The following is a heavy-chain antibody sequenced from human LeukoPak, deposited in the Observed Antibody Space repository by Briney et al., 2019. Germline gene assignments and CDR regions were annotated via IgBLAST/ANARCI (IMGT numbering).Heavy chain of an antibody. Sequence: HGESLKISCKGSGYSFTSYWIGWVRQMPGKGLEWMGIIYPGDSDTRYSPSFQGQVTISADKSISTAYLQWSSLKASDTAMYYCARQGFMSFGYYDFWSGNPYYYYMDVWGKGTTVTVSS. CDR3: ARQGFMSFGYYDFWSGNPYYYYMDV. CDR2: IYPGDSDT. CDR1: GYSFTSYW. D-gene: IGHD3-3*01. J-gene: IGHJ6*03. V-gene: IGHV5-51*01.